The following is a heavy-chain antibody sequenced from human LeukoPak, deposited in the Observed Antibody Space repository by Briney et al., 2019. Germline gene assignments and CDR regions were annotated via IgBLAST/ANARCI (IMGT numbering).Heavy chain of an antibody. V-gene: IGHV1-69*01. J-gene: IGHJ4*02. CDR2: IIPIFGTA. D-gene: IGHD6-19*01. CDR1: GGTFSSYA. Sequence: ASVKVSCKASGGTFSSYAISWVRQAPGQGLEWMGGIIPIFGTANYAQKFQGRVTITADESTSTAYMELSSLRSDDTAVYYCARGWLGPIDYWGQGTLVTVSS. CDR3: ARGWLGPIDY.